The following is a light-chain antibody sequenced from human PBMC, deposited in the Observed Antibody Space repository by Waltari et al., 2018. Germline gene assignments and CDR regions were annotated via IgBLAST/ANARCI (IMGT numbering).Light chain of an antibody. CDR3: NSFTTSFTFV. CDR1: STDVGAYDY. Sequence: QSALAQPASVSGSPGQSITISCTGTSTDVGAYDYAPCYHKHPGNAPRLIIYDVNHRPSGLPDRFSGSKSGNTASLSISGLQAEDEADYYCNSFTTSFTFVFGTGTKVTVL. J-gene: IGLJ1*01. CDR2: DVN. V-gene: IGLV2-14*03.